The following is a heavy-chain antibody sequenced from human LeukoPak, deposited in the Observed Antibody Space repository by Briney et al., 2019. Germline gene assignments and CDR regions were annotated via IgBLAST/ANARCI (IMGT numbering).Heavy chain of an antibody. CDR3: ASTPEQWLVRGAFDI. CDR1: GGSISSSSYY. J-gene: IGHJ3*02. D-gene: IGHD6-19*01. V-gene: IGHV4-39*07. Sequence: SETLSLTCTVSGGSISSSSYYWGWIRQPPGKGLEWIGSIYYSGSTYYNPSLKSRVTISVDTSKNQFSLKLSSVTAADTAVYYCASTPEQWLVRGAFDIWGQGTMVTVSS. CDR2: IYYSGST.